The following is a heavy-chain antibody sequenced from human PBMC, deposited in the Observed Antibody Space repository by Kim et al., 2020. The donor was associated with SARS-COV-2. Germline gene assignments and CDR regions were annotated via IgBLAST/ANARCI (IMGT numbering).Heavy chain of an antibody. CDR2: ISAYNGNT. CDR1: GYTFTSYG. D-gene: IGHD3-22*01. Sequence: ASVKVSCKASGYTFTSYGISWVRQAPGQGLEWMGWISAYNGNTNYAQKLQGRVTMTTDTSTSTAYMELRSLRSDDTAVYYCARLQVGGPARITMIVAEDYWGQGTLVTVSS. V-gene: IGHV1-18*01. CDR3: ARLQVGGPARITMIVAEDY. J-gene: IGHJ4*02.